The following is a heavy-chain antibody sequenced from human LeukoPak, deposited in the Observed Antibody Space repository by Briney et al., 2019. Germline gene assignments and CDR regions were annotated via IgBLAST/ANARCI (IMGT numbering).Heavy chain of an antibody. J-gene: IGHJ5*02. CDR2: IYYSGST. CDR1: GGSISSGGYY. V-gene: IGHV4-31*03. CDR3: ARTYDFWSGYTAPRYRSNWFDP. Sequence: SETLSLTCTVSGGSISSGGYYWSWIRQHPGKGLEWIGYIYYSGSTYYNPSLKSRVTISVDTSKNPFSLKLSSVTAADTAVYYCARTYDFWSGYTAPRYRSNWFDPWGQGTLVTVSS. D-gene: IGHD3-3*01.